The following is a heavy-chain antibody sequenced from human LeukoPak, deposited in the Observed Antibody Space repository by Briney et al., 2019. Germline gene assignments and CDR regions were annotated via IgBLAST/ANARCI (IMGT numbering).Heavy chain of an antibody. CDR2: ISYDGSNK. Sequence: GGSLRLSCAASGFTFSSYAMHWVRQAPGKGLEWVAVISYDGSNKYYADSVKGRFTISRDNSKNTLYLQMNSLRAEDTAVYYCAAGGVIIGDAFGIWGQGTMVTVSS. J-gene: IGHJ3*02. V-gene: IGHV3-30*01. CDR3: AAGGVIIGDAFGI. D-gene: IGHD3-10*01. CDR1: GFTFSSYA.